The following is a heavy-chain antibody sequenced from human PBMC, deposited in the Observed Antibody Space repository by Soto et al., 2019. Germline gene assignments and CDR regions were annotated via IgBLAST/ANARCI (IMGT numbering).Heavy chain of an antibody. J-gene: IGHJ3*02. V-gene: IGHV1-8*01. Sequence: ASVKVSCKASGYTFTSYDINWVRQATGQGLEWMGWMNPNSGNTGYAQKFQGRVTMTRNTSISTAYMELSSLRSEDTAVYYCARGFDYGDYYALDIWGQGTMVTVSS. CDR2: MNPNSGNT. CDR1: GYTFTSYD. CDR3: ARGFDYGDYYALDI. D-gene: IGHD4-17*01.